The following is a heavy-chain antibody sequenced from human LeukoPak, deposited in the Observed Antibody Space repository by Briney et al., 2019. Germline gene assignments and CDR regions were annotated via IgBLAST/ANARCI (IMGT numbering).Heavy chain of an antibody. D-gene: IGHD2-15*01. CDR3: ARSRASCIGGTCPGDY. J-gene: IGHJ4*02. CDR2: INPNTDVT. Sequence: ASVRVSCKASGYTFTAYYMHWVRQAPGQGLEWLGWINPNTDVTRYAQKFQGRVTMTRDTSISSVYMELSRLTCDDTAVYYCARSRASCIGGTCPGDYWGQGTRVTVSS. V-gene: IGHV1-2*02. CDR1: GYTFTAYY.